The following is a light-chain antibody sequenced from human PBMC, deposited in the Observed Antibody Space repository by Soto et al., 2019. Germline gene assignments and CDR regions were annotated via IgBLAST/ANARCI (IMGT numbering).Light chain of an antibody. Sequence: DIQMTQSPSTLSASVGDRVTITCRASQSISKLLAWYQQKPGKAPKLLIYGASSLEKGVPSRFSGSGSGTEFTLTISRLQPDDFATYYCQQYNSYDMWSFGQGTKVDIK. CDR2: GAS. CDR1: QSISKL. V-gene: IGKV1-5*01. J-gene: IGKJ1*01. CDR3: QQYNSYDMWS.